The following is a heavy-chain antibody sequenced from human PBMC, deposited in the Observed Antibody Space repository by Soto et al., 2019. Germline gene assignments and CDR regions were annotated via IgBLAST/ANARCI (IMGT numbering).Heavy chain of an antibody. CDR2: IWYDGSYK. CDR1: GFTFSSYG. V-gene: IGHV3-33*01. D-gene: IGHD6-13*01. Sequence: PGGSLRLSCAASGFTFSSYGMHWVRQAPGKGLEWVAVIWYDGSYKYYADSVKGRFTISRDNSKNTLYLQMNSLRAEDTAVYYCARGGSSSWFLPFDPWGQGTLVTVSS. J-gene: IGHJ5*02. CDR3: ARGGSSSWFLPFDP.